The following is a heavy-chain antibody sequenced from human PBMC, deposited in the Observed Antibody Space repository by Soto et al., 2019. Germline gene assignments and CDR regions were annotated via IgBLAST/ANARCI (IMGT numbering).Heavy chain of an antibody. CDR1: GFTFNSYA. CDR3: AKDARDTGGNSGIDY. V-gene: IGHV3-23*01. D-gene: IGHD2-21*02. J-gene: IGHJ4*02. Sequence: GGSLRLSCVASGFTFNSYAMSWVRQAPGMGLEWVSSIIGSGAITYYADSVKGRFTISRDNSKSTLYLQMNSLRVEDTALYYCAKDARDTGGNSGIDYWGQGTLVTVSS. CDR2: IIGSGAIT.